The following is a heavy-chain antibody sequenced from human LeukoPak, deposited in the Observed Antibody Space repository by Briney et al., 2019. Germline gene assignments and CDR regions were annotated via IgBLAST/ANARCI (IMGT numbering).Heavy chain of an antibody. CDR3: ARHRADIVVVPAAIDNWFDP. D-gene: IGHD2-2*01. V-gene: IGHV4-34*01. CDR1: GGSFSGYY. Sequence: PSETLSLTCAVHGGSFSGYYWSWIRQPPGKGLEWIGEINHSGSTNYNPSLKSRVTISVDTSKNQFSLKLSSVTAADTAVYYCARHRADIVVVPAAIDNWFDPWGQGTLVTVSS. CDR2: INHSGST. J-gene: IGHJ5*02.